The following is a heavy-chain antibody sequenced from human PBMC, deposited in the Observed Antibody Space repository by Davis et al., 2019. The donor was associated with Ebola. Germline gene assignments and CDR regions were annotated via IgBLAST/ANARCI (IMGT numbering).Heavy chain of an antibody. J-gene: IGHJ4*02. CDR2: IYPGDSNT. V-gene: IGHV5-51*01. D-gene: IGHD3-22*01. CDR3: ARRNYYASSVDYFFDY. Sequence: PGGSLRLSCKGSGFDFTKYWIAWVRQMPGKGLEWMGIIYPGDSNTRYSPSFQGQVTISADKSINTAYLQWSSLKASDTAMYYCARRNYYASSVDYFFDYWGQGTPPTVSS. CDR1: GFDFTKYW.